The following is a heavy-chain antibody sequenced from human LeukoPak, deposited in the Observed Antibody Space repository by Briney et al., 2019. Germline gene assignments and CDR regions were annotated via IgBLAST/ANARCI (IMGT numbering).Heavy chain of an antibody. CDR2: IIPIFGTA. V-gene: IGHV1-69*13. Sequence: SVKVSCKASGGTFSSYAISWVRQAPGQGLEWMGGIIPIFGTANYAQKFQGRVTITADEPTSTAYMELSSLRSEDTAVYYCARGAHVRMYDSNHNCFDPWGQGTLVTVSS. J-gene: IGHJ5*02. CDR3: ARGAHVRMYDSNHNCFDP. CDR1: GGTFSSYA. D-gene: IGHD3-22*01.